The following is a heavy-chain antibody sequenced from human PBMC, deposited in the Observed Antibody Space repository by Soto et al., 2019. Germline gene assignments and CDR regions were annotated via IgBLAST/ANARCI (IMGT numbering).Heavy chain of an antibody. CDR3: TRDASRDSSARGWFDP. V-gene: IGHV3-21*01. CDR1: GFTFRSFT. J-gene: IGHJ5*02. Sequence: PGGSLRLSCAVSGFTFRSFTMNWVRQAPGKGLEWVSTISSNSAYIYYTDALRGRFTIPRDNAKNSLHLQMNSLRAEDTAVYYCTRDASRDSSARGWFDPWGPGTLVTVSS. CDR2: ISSNSAYI. D-gene: IGHD6-13*01.